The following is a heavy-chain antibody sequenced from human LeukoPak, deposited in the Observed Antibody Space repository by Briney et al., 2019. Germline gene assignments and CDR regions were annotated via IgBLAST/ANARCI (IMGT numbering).Heavy chain of an antibody. CDR3: ARVYGGNSGLDY. Sequence: PGGSLRLSCAASGFTFSSYSMNWVRQAPGKGLEWVSSISSSSSYIYYADSVKGRFTISRDNAKNSLYLQMNSLRAEDTAIYYCARVYGGNSGLDYWGQGTQVTVSS. CDR1: GFTFSSYS. V-gene: IGHV3-21*01. CDR2: ISSSSSYI. D-gene: IGHD4-23*01. J-gene: IGHJ4*02.